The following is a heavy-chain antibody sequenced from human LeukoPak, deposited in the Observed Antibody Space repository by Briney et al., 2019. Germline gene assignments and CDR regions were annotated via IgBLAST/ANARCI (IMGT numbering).Heavy chain of an antibody. D-gene: IGHD2/OR15-2a*01. CDR3: ANSPKYYYYMDV. Sequence: GGSLRLPCAASGFTFSSFGMHWVRQAPGKGLEWVAVIWYDGNNKYYADSVKGRFTISRDNSKNTLYLQMNSLRAEDTAVYYCANSPKYYYYMDVWGKGTTVTVSS. CDR2: IWYDGNNK. CDR1: GFTFSSFG. J-gene: IGHJ6*03. V-gene: IGHV3-33*06.